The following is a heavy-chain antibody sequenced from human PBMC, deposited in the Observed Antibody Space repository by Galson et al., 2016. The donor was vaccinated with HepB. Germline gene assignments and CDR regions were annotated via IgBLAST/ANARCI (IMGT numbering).Heavy chain of an antibody. CDR3: AARTTDYGGVGRSHF. CDR2: IYNHAST. D-gene: IGHD4-23*01. V-gene: IGHV3-66*01. Sequence: SLILSCAASGCSVKNNYMTWVRHSPGKGLEWGSIIYNHASTYYADPVKGRFTISRDNSGNRVYLQMNTLSPEDTAVYYCAARTTDYGGVGRSHFWGQGTLVTVSS. J-gene: IGHJ4*02. CDR1: GCSVKNNY.